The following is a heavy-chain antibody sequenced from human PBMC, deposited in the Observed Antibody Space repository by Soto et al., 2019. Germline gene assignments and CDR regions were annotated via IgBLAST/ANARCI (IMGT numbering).Heavy chain of an antibody. V-gene: IGHV1-46*01. CDR3: ARDHAGSGWFRFDY. CDR1: GYTFTCYY. J-gene: IGHJ4*02. CDR2: INPSGGST. D-gene: IGHD6-19*01. Sequence: ASVKVSCKAYGYTFTCYYMHWVRQAPGQGIEWMGIINPSGGSTSYAHQLQGRVTLTTDTSTSTADMELRNLRSDDTAMYYCARDHAGSGWFRFDYWGQGTLVTVSS.